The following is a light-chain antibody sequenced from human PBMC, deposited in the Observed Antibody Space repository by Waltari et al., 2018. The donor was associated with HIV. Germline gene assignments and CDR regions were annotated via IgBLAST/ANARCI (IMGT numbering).Light chain of an antibody. CDR1: SGRNSYS. J-gene: IGLJ3*02. V-gene: IGLV4-69*02. CDR3: QTWGPGIEV. CDR2: LNSDGSH. Sequence: LVVTQSPSASASLGASVTLTCTLSSGRNSYSIAWHQQQPEKGPSYLMRLNSDGSHTKGAGIPDRFSGSSSGAERSLTISSLQSEDEADYYCQTWGPGIEVFGGGTKLTVL.